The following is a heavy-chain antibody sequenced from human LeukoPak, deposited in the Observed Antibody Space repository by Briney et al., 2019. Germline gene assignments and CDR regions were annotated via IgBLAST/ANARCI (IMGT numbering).Heavy chain of an antibody. CDR3: ARNGLYSLDY. Sequence: SETLSLTCSVSDDSITMYYWTWIRQPPGKGLEWIGYVDHTGSTNFNPSLNGRVSISRDTTKNLFSLRLRSVTAADTAVYYCARNGLYSLDYWGQGTLVTVSS. CDR1: DDSITMYY. CDR2: VDHTGST. V-gene: IGHV4-59*01. J-gene: IGHJ4*02. D-gene: IGHD2-15*01.